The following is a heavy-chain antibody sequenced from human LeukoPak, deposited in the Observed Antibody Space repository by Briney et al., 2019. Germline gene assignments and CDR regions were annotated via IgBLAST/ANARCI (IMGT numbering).Heavy chain of an antibody. Sequence: PSETLSLTCTVSGGSISSYYWSWIRQPPGKGLEWIGYIYYSGSTNYNPSLKSRVTISVDTSKNQFSLKLSSVTAADTAVYYCASFDRNFIAAEDWGQGTLVTVSS. V-gene: IGHV4-59*12. CDR3: ASFDRNFIAAED. J-gene: IGHJ4*02. CDR2: IYYSGST. D-gene: IGHD6-13*01. CDR1: GGSISSYY.